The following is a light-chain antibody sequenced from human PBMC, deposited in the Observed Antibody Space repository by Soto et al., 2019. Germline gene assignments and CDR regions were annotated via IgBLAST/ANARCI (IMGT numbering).Light chain of an antibody. CDR1: SSDVGSYNL. J-gene: IGLJ2*01. CDR2: EGS. CDR3: CSYAGSLHVV. Sequence: QSVLTQPASVSGSPGQSITISCTGTSSDVGSYNLVSWYQQHPGKAPKLMIYEGSKRPSGVSNRFSGSKSGNTASLTISGLQAEDEADYYCCSYAGSLHVVFGGGTKVTVL. V-gene: IGLV2-23*01.